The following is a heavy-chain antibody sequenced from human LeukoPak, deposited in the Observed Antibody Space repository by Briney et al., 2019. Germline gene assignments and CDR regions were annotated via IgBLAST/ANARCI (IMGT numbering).Heavy chain of an antibody. J-gene: IGHJ4*02. Sequence: PGGSLRLSCAASGFTFGSYWMSWVRQAPGKGLEWVANIKQDGSEKYYVDSVKGRFTISRDNAKNSLYLQMNSLRAEDTAVYYCTTFDYWGQGTLVTVSS. V-gene: IGHV3-7*02. CDR2: IKQDGSEK. CDR1: GFTFGSYW. CDR3: TTFDY.